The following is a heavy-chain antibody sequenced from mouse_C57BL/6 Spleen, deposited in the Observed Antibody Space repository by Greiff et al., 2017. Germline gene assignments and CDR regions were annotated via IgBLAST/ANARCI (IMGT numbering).Heavy chain of an antibody. CDR1: GFTLSSYG. CDR2: ISSGGSYT. CDR3: ARQDPNWAWFAY. D-gene: IGHD4-1*01. V-gene: IGHV5-6*02. Sequence: DVMLVESGGDLVKPGGSLKLSCAASGFTLSSYGMSWVRQTPDKRLEWVATISSGGSYTYYPDSVKGRFIISRDNAKNTLYLQMSSLKSEDTAMYYCARQDPNWAWFAYWGQGTLVTVSA. J-gene: IGHJ3*01.